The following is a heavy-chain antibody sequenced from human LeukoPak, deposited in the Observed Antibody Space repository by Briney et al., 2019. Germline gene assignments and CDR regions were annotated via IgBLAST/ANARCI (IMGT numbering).Heavy chain of an antibody. J-gene: IGHJ4*02. CDR3: ARGFEGYSYGPVVY. CDR1: GGSNSSNNYY. V-gene: IGHV4-61*02. Sequence: PSQTLSLTCTVSGGSNSSNNYYWSWIRQPAGKGLEWIGRIYTSGSTNYNPSLKSRVTISVDTSKNQFSLKLSSVTAADTAVYYCARGFEGYSYGPVVYWGQGTLVTVSS. CDR2: IYTSGST. D-gene: IGHD5-18*01.